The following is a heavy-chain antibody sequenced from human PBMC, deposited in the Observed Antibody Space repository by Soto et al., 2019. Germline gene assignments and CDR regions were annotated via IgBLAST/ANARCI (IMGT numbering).Heavy chain of an antibody. CDR1: GGTFSSYA. V-gene: IGHV1-69*01. CDR2: IIPIFGTA. CDR3: ARVRADDYVWGGQSSFDH. D-gene: IGHD3-16*01. J-gene: IGHJ4*02. Sequence: QVQLVQSGAEVKKPGSSVKVSRKASGGTFSSYAISWVRQAPGQGLEWMGGIIPIFGTANYAQKFQGRVTITADESASTAYMELSSLRSEVTAVYYCARVRADDYVWGGQSSFDHWGQGTLVTVSS.